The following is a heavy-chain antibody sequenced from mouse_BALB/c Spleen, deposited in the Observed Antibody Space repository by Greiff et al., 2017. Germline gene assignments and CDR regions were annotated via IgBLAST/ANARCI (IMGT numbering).Heavy chain of an antibody. CDR1: GYTFTDYA. CDR2: ISTYYGNT. CDR3: ARGSEGYFDV. J-gene: IGHJ1*01. Sequence: QVQLQQSGPELVRPGVSVKISCKGSGYTFTDYAMHWVKQSHAKSLEWIGVISTYYGNTNYNQKFKGKATMTVDKSSSTAYMELARLTSEDSAIYYCARGSEGYFDVWGAGTTVTVSS. V-gene: IGHV1-67*01.